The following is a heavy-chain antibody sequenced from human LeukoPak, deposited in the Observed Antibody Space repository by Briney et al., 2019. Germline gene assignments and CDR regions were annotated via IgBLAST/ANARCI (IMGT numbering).Heavy chain of an antibody. J-gene: IGHJ4*02. CDR3: ARHGWFGELSPSAY. CDR2: INHSGST. CDR1: GGSFSGYY. D-gene: IGHD3-10*01. V-gene: IGHV4-34*01. Sequence: PSETLSLTCAVYGGSFSGYYWSWIRQPPGKGLEWIGEINHSGSTNYNPSLKSRVTISVDTSKNQFSLKLSSVTAADTAVYYCARHGWFGELSPSAYWGQGALVTVSS.